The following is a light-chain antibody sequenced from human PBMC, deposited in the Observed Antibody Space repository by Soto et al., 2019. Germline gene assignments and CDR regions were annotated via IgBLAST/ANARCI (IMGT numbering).Light chain of an antibody. CDR3: AAWDDSLMGV. CDR1: SSDVGGYNY. Sequence: QSALTQPASVSGSPGQSITISCTGTSSDVGGYNYVSWYQQHPGKAPKLMIYEVSNRPSGVSNRFSGSKSGNTASLTISGLQAEDEADYYCAAWDDSLMGVFGGGTKVTVL. J-gene: IGLJ3*02. CDR2: EVS. V-gene: IGLV2-14*01.